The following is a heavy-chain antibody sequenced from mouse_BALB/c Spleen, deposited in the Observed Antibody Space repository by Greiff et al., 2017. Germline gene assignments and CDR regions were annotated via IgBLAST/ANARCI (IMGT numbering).Heavy chain of an antibody. V-gene: IGHV3-6*02. CDR2: ISYDGSN. Sequence: DVQLQESGPGLVKPSQSLSLTCSVTGYSITSGYYWNWIRQFPGNKLEWMGYISYDGSNNYNPSLKNRISITRDTSKNQFFLKLNSVTTEDTATYYCARDLRGWFAYWGQGTLVTVSA. J-gene: IGHJ3*01. CDR1: GYSITSGYY. CDR3: ARDLRGWFAY.